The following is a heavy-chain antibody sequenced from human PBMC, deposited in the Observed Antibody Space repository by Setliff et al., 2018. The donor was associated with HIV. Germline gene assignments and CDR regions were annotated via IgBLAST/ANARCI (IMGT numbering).Heavy chain of an antibody. J-gene: IGHJ3*02. Sequence: AETLSLTCTVSGGSMSSHYWSWIRQPPGKGLEWTGNIHYTGTTHYNPSLKSRVTMSVDTSKNQFSLKLSSVTAADSAVYYCARDYYNFQDMWGQGTMVTVSS. D-gene: IGHD3-3*01. CDR3: ARDYYNFQDM. V-gene: IGHV4-59*11. CDR2: IHYTGTT. CDR1: GGSMSSHY.